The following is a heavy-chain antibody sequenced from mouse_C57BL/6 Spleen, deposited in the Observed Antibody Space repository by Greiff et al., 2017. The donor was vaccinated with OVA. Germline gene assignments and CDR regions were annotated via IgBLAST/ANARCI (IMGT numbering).Heavy chain of an antibody. CDR1: GFSFNTYA. V-gene: IGHV10-1*01. CDR3: VRHSYHAMDY. Sequence: DVKLVESGGGLVQPKGSLKLSCAASGFSFNTYAMNWVRQAPGKGLEWVARIRSKSNNYATYYADSVKDRFTISRDDSESMLYLQMNNLKTEDTAMYYCVRHSYHAMDYWGQGTSVTVSS. J-gene: IGHJ4*01. CDR2: IRSKSNNYAT.